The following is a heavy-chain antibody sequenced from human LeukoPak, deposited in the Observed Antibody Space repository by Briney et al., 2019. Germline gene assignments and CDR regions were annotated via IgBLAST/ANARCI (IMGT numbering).Heavy chain of an antibody. Sequence: GGSLRLSCAASGFTFSSYWMSWVRQAPGKGLEWVANIKQEGSEKYYVDSVKGRFTISRDNAKNSLYLQMNSLGAEDTAVYYCAREQTTTVTTGGYYFDYWGQGTLVTVSS. CDR2: IKQEGSEK. CDR1: GFTFSSYW. CDR3: AREQTTTVTTGGYYFDY. J-gene: IGHJ4*02. D-gene: IGHD4-17*01. V-gene: IGHV3-7*01.